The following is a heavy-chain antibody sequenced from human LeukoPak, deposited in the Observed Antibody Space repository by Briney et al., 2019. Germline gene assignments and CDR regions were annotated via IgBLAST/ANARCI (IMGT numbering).Heavy chain of an antibody. CDR3: AKWMTTVTTFDY. Sequence: PGGSLRLSCAASGFTFSSYGMHWVRQAPGKGLEWVAFIRYDGSNKYYADSVKGRFTISRDNSKNTLYLQMNSLRAEDTAVYYCAKWMTTVTTFDYWGQGTLVTVSS. D-gene: IGHD4-17*01. CDR2: IRYDGSNK. V-gene: IGHV3-30*02. CDR1: GFTFSSYG. J-gene: IGHJ4*02.